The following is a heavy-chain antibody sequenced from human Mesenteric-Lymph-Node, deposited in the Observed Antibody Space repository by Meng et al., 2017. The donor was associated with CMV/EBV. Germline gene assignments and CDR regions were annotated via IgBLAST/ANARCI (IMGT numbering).Heavy chain of an antibody. CDR2: IYHSGST. Sequence: SETLSLTCSVFGYSISSGYYWGWIRQPPGKGLEWIGYIYHSGSTYYNPSLKSRVTISVDTSRNQFSLNLSSVTAADTAVYYCARDDTGSYYGFDYWGQGTLVTVS. V-gene: IGHV4-38-2*02. D-gene: IGHD1-26*01. J-gene: IGHJ4*02. CDR3: ARDDTGSYYGFDY. CDR1: GYSISSGYY.